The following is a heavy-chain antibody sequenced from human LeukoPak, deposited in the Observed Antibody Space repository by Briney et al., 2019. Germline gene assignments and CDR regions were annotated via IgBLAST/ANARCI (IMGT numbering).Heavy chain of an antibody. V-gene: IGHV1-18*01. CDR2: ISAYNGNT. CDR1: GYTFTSYG. Sequence: RASVKVSCKASGYTFTSYGISWVRQAPGQGLEWMGWISAYNGNTNYAQKLQGRVTMTTDTSTSTAYMELRSLRSDDTAVYYCARVGRDSSSSFFDYWGQGTLVTVSS. D-gene: IGHD6-6*01. J-gene: IGHJ4*02. CDR3: ARVGRDSSSSFFDY.